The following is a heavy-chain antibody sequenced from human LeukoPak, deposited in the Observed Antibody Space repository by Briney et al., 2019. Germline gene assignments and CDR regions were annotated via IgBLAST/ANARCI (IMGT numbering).Heavy chain of an antibody. CDR2: IRGGSGSS. CDR1: GFTFGIYG. Sequence: GGSLTLSCAASGFTFGIYGMSWVRQAPGKGLEWVSAIRGGSGSSYYADSVKGRFTISRDNSKNTLYLQMNSLRAEDTAMYYCAKGILAAATDYWGQGTLVTVSS. D-gene: IGHD6-25*01. CDR3: AKGILAAATDY. J-gene: IGHJ4*02. V-gene: IGHV3-23*01.